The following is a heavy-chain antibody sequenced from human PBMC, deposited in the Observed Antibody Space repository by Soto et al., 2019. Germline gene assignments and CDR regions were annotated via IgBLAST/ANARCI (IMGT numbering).Heavy chain of an antibody. CDR1: GGSISSGDYY. CDR2: IYYSGST. CDR3: ARDSLGYCSGSSCYG. D-gene: IGHD2-15*01. J-gene: IGHJ4*02. Sequence: PSETLSLTCTVSGGSISSGDYYWSWIRQPPGKGLEWIGYIYYSGSTYYNPSLKSRVTISVDTSKNQFSLKLSSVTAADTAVYYCARDSLGYCSGSSCYGWGQGTLVTVSS. V-gene: IGHV4-30-4*01.